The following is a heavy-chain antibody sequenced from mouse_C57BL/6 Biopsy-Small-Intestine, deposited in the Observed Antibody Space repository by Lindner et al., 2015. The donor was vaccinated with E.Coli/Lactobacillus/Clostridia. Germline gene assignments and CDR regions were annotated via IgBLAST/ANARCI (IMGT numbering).Heavy chain of an antibody. D-gene: IGHD2-3*01. CDR3: ARFAHREMGTKPNFDF. Sequence: SVKVSCKASGYTFSNYGVSWVRQAPGQGLEWMGWISAYNGDTDYAQKFQGRVTMTTDTSTSTAYMDLRSLSSDDTALYFCARFAHREMGTKPNFDFWGQGTLVTVSS. V-gene: IGHV1-79*01. CDR2: ISAYNGDT. CDR1: GYTFSNYG. J-gene: IGHJ4*01.